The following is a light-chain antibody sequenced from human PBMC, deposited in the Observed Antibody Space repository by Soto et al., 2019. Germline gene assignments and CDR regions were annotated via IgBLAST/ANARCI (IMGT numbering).Light chain of an antibody. CDR2: DAS. CDR3: QQYNSYSWT. Sequence: DIQMTQSPSTLSASVGDRVTITCRAIQSISNWLAWYQQKPGKAPKLLIYDASTLESGVPSRFSDSRSGTEFTLTISSLQPDDFATYYCQQYNSYSWTFGQGTKVDIK. V-gene: IGKV1-5*01. CDR1: QSISNW. J-gene: IGKJ1*01.